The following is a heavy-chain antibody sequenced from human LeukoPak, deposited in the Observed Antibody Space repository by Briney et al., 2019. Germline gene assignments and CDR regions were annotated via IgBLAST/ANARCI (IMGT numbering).Heavy chain of an antibody. J-gene: IGHJ5*02. CDR1: GGTFSSYA. CDR3: ARDQTRPGLILLHWFDP. V-gene: IGHV1-2*06. Sequence: EASVKVSCKASGGTFSSYAISWVRQAPGQGLEWMGRISPNSGGTNYAQKFQGRVTMTRDTSISTAYMELSRLRSDDTAVYYCARDQTRPGLILLHWFDPWGQGTLVTVSS. CDR2: ISPNSGGT. D-gene: IGHD2-8*01.